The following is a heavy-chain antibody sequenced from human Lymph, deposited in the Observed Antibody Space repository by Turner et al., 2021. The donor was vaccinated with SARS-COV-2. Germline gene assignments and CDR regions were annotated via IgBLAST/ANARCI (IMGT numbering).Heavy chain of an antibody. Sequence: QVQLVQSGAEVKKPGASVKVSCKASGYTFTSYYMHWVRQAPGQGLEWMGTINPSGDSTSYAQKFQGRVTMTRDTSTTTVYMELSSLRSEDTAVYYCARVGPGGFDYWGQGTPVTVSS. CDR2: INPSGDST. CDR3: ARVGPGGFDY. D-gene: IGHD2-15*01. CDR1: GYTFTSYY. J-gene: IGHJ4*02. V-gene: IGHV1-46*01.